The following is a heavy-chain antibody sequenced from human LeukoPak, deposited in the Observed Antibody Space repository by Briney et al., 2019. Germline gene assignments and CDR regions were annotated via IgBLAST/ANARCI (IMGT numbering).Heavy chain of an antibody. D-gene: IGHD6-19*01. J-gene: IGHJ4*02. CDR2: VSCSGTNT. CDR1: GFTFGNYA. V-gene: IGHV3-23*01. Sequence: TGRSLRLSCAASGFTFGNYAMSWVRQAPGKGLEWVSGVSCSGTNTYYADSVKGRFTVSRDNSKNALFLQMNSLRADDTAVYYCATAGLWPVYFDYWGPGTLVTVSS. CDR3: ATAGLWPVYFDY.